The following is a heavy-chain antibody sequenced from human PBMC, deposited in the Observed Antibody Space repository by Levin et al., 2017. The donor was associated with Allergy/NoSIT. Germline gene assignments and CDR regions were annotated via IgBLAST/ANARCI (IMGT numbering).Heavy chain of an antibody. Sequence: GGSLRLSCAASGFIFSDYYMDWVRQAPGKGLEWIARSRNKARGYTTEYAAAVKGRFTVSRDDSTSSLYLQVNSLKSEDTAVYYCTRAATGNYISDYWGQGTLVTVSS. CDR1: GFIFSDYY. CDR3: TRAATGNYISDY. V-gene: IGHV3-72*01. CDR2: SRNKARGYTT. D-gene: IGHD4-11*01. J-gene: IGHJ4*02.